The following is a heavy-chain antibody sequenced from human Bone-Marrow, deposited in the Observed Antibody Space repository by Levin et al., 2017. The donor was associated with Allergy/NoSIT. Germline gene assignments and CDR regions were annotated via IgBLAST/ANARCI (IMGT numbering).Heavy chain of an antibody. CDR2: ITRRSDYM. J-gene: IGHJ6*02. CDR3: AKDRTYGILWNYGMDV. D-gene: IGHD4-17*01. Sequence: GGSLRLSCAASGFNFSTYNMNWVRQTPGKGLEWVSTITRRSDYMYYADSVKGRFIISRDNAKNSLFLQMNSLRVDDTAVYYCAKDRTYGILWNYGMDVWGQGTTVTVSS. CDR1: GFNFSTYN. V-gene: IGHV3-21*01.